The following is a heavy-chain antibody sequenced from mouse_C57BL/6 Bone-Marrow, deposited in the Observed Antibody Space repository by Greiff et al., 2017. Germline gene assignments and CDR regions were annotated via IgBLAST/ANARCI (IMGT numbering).Heavy chain of an antibody. CDR3: ARIYYDYDLYAMDY. J-gene: IGHJ4*01. CDR1: GFSLTSYG. D-gene: IGHD2-4*01. V-gene: IGHV2-2*01. CDR2: IWSGGST. Sequence: VQRVESGPGLVQPSQSLSITCTVSGFSLTSYGVHWVRQSPGKGLEWLGVIWSGGSTDYNAAFISRLSISKDNSKSQVFFKMNSLQADDTAIYYCARIYYDYDLYAMDYWGQGTSVTVSS.